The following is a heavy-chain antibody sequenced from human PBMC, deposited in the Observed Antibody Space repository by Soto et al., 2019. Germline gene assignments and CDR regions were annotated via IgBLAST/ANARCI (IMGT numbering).Heavy chain of an antibody. CDR1: GGSIISGDYY. J-gene: IGHJ5*02. V-gene: IGHV4-61*08. CDR3: ARGRYSRWFEP. CDR2: IYYSGST. Sequence: SETLSLTCTVSGGSIISGDYYWSWIRQPPGKGLEWIGYIYYSGSTNYNPSLKSRVTISVDTSKNQFSLKLSSVTAAATAVYYWARGRYSRWFEPWGQGTLVTVSS. D-gene: IGHD5-12*01.